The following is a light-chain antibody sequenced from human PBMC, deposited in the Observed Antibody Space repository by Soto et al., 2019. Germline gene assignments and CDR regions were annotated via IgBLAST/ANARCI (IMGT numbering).Light chain of an antibody. CDR1: SGSIASNY. CDR3: QSYDSSNRYVV. V-gene: IGLV6-57*04. CDR2: EDN. J-gene: IGLJ2*01. Sequence: NFMLTQPHSVSESPGKTVTISCTRSSGSIASNYVQWYQQRPGSAPTTVIYEDNQRPSGVPDRFSGSIDSSSNSASLTISGLKTEDEADYDCQSYDSSNRYVVFGGGTKLTVL.